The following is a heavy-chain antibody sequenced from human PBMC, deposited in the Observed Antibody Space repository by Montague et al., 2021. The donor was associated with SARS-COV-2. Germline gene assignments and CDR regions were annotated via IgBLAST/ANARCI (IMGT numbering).Heavy chain of an antibody. V-gene: IGHV4-34*01. CDR2: INQSGST. J-gene: IGHJ3*02. CDR1: GGSISGYY. CDR3: AIPMVRGFSRAFDI. Sequence: SETLSLTCAVYGGSISGYYWSWIRQPPGKGLEWIGEINQSGSTNYNPSLKSRVTISVDTSKNQFSLKLSSVTAADTAVYYCAIPMVRGFSRAFDIWGQGTMVTVSS. D-gene: IGHD3-10*01.